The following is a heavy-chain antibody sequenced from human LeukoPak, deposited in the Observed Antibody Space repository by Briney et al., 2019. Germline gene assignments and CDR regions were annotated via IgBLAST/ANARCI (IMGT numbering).Heavy chain of an antibody. CDR2: ISYDGSNK. Sequence: PGGSLRLSCAASGFTFSSYAMHWVRQAPGKGLEWVAVISYDGSNKYYADSVKGRFTISRDNSKNTLYLQMNSLRAEDTAVYYCARGHTYYYDSSGYYLFNYWGQGTLVTVSS. CDR1: GFTFSSYA. D-gene: IGHD3-22*01. J-gene: IGHJ4*02. CDR3: ARGHTYYYDSSGYYLFNY. V-gene: IGHV3-30-3*01.